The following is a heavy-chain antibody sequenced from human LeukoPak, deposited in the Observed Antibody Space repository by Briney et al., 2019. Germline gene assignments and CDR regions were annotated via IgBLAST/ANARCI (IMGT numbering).Heavy chain of an antibody. CDR2: IYWDDDK. V-gene: IGHV2-5*02. J-gene: IGHJ4*02. CDR3: AHRRREGTVTTGFDY. D-gene: IGHD4-17*01. CDR1: GFSLNTSGVG. Sequence: SGPTLVNPTQTLTLTCTFSGFSLNTSGVGLAWIRQPPGKALEWLALIYWDDDKRYSPSLKSRLTITKDTSKNQVVLTMTNMDPVDTATYYCAHRRREGTVTTGFDYWGQGTLVTVSS.